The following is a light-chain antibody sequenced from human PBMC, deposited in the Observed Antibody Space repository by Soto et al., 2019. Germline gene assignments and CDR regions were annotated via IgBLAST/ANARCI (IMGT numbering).Light chain of an antibody. J-gene: IGKJ1*01. Sequence: TLSCRASQSVSNNYLAWYQQKPGQAPRLLIYGASNRATGIPDRFSGSGSGTDFTLTISRLEPEDFAVYYCQQYGSSGTFGQGTKVDIK. CDR1: QSVSNNY. CDR3: QQYGSSGT. CDR2: GAS. V-gene: IGKV3-20*01.